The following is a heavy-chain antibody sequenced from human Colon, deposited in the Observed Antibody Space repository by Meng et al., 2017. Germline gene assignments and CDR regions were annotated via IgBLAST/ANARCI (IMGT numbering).Heavy chain of an antibody. J-gene: IGHJ4*02. CDR2: ISNSGTST. Sequence: VWLGGFGGGLGQPRGPLRLACVASGFTFSSHALSWVRQAPGKGLEWVSAISNSGTSTYDADSVKGRFTISRDNSRNTLYLQMNSLRAEDTAVYYCAKGRTSDYWGQGTLVTVSS. CDR3: AKGRTSDY. CDR1: GFTFSSHA. V-gene: IGHV3-23*04. D-gene: IGHD3/OR15-3a*01.